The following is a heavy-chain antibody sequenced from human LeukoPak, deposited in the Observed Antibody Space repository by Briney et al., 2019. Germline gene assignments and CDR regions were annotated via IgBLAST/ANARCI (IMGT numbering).Heavy chain of an antibody. CDR3: ARQGYSYDSGNWFDP. V-gene: IGHV4-39*07. D-gene: IGHD5-18*01. J-gene: IGHJ5*02. CDR1: GGSISSSPYY. CDR2: IYYSGST. Sequence: SETLSLTCTVSGGSISSSPYYWGWIRQPPGKGLEWIGSIYYSGSTYYNPSLKSRVTISIDTSKNQFSLNLSSVTAADTAVYYCARQGYSYDSGNWFDPWGQGTLVTVSS.